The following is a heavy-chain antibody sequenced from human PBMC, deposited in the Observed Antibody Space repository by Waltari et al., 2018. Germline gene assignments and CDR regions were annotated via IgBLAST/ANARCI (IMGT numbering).Heavy chain of an antibody. V-gene: IGHV3-30*18. CDR1: GAPLPHLG. Sequence: QVDESGGGVVLPGGSLRPCCVALGAPLPHLGMHWVRQAPGKGLEWLAVSSSDGSGKYYADSMKGRFTMSRDNSKNTVYLQMNSLRPEDTAVYYCAKAGGIYNYPLDPWGQGTLVTVSS. CDR3: AKAGGIYNYPLDP. J-gene: IGHJ5*02. D-gene: IGHD1-26*01. CDR2: SSSDGSGK.